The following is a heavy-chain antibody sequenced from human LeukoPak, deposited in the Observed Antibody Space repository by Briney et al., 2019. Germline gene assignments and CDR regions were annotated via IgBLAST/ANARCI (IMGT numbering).Heavy chain of an antibody. CDR2: IYYSGST. D-gene: IGHD3-3*01. Sequence: PSETLSLTCTVSGGSVSSYYWSWIRQPPGKGLEWIGYIYYSGSTNYNPSLKSRVTISVDTSKNQFSLKLSSVTAADTAVYYCARGEYYDFWSGYYGPYDYWGQGTLVTVSS. CDR3: ARGEYYDFWSGYYGPYDY. J-gene: IGHJ4*02. V-gene: IGHV4-59*02. CDR1: GGSVSSYY.